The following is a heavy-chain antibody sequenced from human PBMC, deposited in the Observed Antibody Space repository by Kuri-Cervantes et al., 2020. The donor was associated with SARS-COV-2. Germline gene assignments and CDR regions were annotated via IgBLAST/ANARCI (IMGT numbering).Heavy chain of an antibody. Sequence: GGSLRLSCAASGFTVSSNYMSWVRQAPGKGLEWVSIIYGGGSTYYADSVKGRFTISRDNSKNTVYLQMNSLRAEDTAIYHCAKGSRRSVASLIFDYWGQGTLVTVSS. J-gene: IGHJ4*02. D-gene: IGHD5-12*01. V-gene: IGHV3-53*01. CDR2: IYGGGST. CDR3: AKGSRRSVASLIFDY. CDR1: GFTVSSNY.